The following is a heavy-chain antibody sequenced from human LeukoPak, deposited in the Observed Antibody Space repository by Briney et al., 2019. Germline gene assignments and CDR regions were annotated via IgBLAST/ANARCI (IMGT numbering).Heavy chain of an antibody. CDR2: IKEDGSEK. CDR1: GFTFTNYW. J-gene: IGHJ6*03. D-gene: IGHD3-16*01. Sequence: GGSRRLSCAASGFTFTNYWMSWVRQAPGKGLEWVANIKEDGSEKNYVDSVKGRFTISRDNAKNALYLQMDSLRAEDTAIYYCNRPRGDYYYKYYMDVWGKGTTVTVSS. V-gene: IGHV3-7*03. CDR3: NRPRGDYYYKYYMDV.